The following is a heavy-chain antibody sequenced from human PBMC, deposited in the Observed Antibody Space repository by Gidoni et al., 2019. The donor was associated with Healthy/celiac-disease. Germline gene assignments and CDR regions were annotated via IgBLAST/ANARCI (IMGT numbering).Heavy chain of an antibody. CDR3: AKRPSPWELLRQDFDY. CDR2: ISGSGGST. J-gene: IGHJ4*02. Sequence: EVQLLESGGGLVQPGGSLSLSCAASGFPFSSYAMSWVRQAPGKGLGWVSAISGSGGSTYYADSVKGRFPISRDNSKNTLYLQMNSLRAEDTAVYYCAKRPSPWELLRQDFDYWGQGTLVTVSS. CDR1: GFPFSSYA. D-gene: IGHD1-26*01. V-gene: IGHV3-23*01.